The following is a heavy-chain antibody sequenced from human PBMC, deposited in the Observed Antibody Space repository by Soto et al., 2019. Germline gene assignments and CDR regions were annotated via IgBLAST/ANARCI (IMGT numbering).Heavy chain of an antibody. CDR2: IWYDGSNK. V-gene: IGHV3-33*01. Sequence: QVQLVESGGGVVQPGRSLRLSCAASGFTFSSYGMHWVRQAPGKGLEWVAVIWYDGSNKYYADSMKGRFTISRDNSKNTLYLQMNSLRAEDTAVYYCARDKTTYFDYWGQGTLVTVSS. CDR3: ARDKTTYFDY. CDR1: GFTFSSYG. D-gene: IGHD4-17*01. J-gene: IGHJ4*02.